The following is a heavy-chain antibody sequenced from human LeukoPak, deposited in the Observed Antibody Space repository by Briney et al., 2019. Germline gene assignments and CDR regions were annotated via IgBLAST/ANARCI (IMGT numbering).Heavy chain of an antibody. D-gene: IGHD2-2*01. J-gene: IGHJ4*02. V-gene: IGHV4-39*06. CDR3: ARVVPAAMTSFDY. Sequence: PSETLSLTCTVSGGSISSSSYYWGWIRQPPGKGLEWIGSIYYSGSTYYNPSLKSRVTISVDTSKNQFPLKLSSVTAADTAVYYCARVVPAAMTSFDYWGQGTLVTVSS. CDR1: GGSISSSSYY. CDR2: IYYSGST.